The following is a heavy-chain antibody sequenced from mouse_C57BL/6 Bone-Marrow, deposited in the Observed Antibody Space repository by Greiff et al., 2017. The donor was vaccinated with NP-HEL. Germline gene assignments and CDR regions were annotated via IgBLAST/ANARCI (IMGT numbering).Heavy chain of an antibody. CDR2: IYPGGGYT. Sequence: QVQLQQSGAELVRPGTSVKMSCKASGYTFTNYWIGWAKQRPGHGLEWIGDIYPGGGYTNYNEKFKGKATLTADKSSSTAYMQFSSLTSEDSAISYCARADGYFYYCAMDYWGQGTSVTVSS. J-gene: IGHJ4*01. V-gene: IGHV1-63*01. CDR1: GYTFTNYW. D-gene: IGHD2-3*01. CDR3: ARADGYFYYCAMDY.